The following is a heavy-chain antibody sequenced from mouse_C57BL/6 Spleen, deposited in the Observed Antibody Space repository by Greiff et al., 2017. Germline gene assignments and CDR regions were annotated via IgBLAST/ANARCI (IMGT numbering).Heavy chain of an antibody. V-gene: IGHV1-64*01. J-gene: IGHJ3*01. CDR1: GYTFTSYW. CDR3: ARSDYGGFAY. CDR2: IHPNSGST. D-gene: IGHD2-4*01. Sequence: QVQLQQPGAELVKPGASVKLSCKASGYTFTSYWMHWVKQRPGQGLEWIGMIHPNSGSTNYNEKFKSKATLTVDKSSSTTYMQLSSLTSEDSAVYYCARSDYGGFAYWGQGTLVTVSA.